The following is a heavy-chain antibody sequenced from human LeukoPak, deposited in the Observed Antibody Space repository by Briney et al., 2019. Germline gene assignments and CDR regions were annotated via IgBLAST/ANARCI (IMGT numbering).Heavy chain of an antibody. Sequence: PGGSLRLSCAASGFTFSSYWMSWVRQAPGKGLEWVANIKQDGSEKYYVDSVKGRFTISRDNAKNSLYLQMNSLRAEDTAVYCCARAGEYYVWGSYRPDYWGQGTLVTVSS. D-gene: IGHD3-16*02. V-gene: IGHV3-7*01. J-gene: IGHJ4*02. CDR3: ARAGEYYVWGSYRPDY. CDR2: IKQDGSEK. CDR1: GFTFSSYW.